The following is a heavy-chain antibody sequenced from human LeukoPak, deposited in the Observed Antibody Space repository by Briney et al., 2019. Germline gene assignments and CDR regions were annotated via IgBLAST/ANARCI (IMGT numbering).Heavy chain of an antibody. CDR3: ARGGWYIKTFDY. Sequence: ASVKVSCKTSGYSFTTYGVSWVRQAPGQGLEWMGWISGHNGNTNYAQKLQGRVIMTTDTSTNTAYMELRSLRSDDTAVYYCARGGWYIKTFDYWGQGTLVTVSS. CDR1: GYSFTTYG. V-gene: IGHV1-18*01. J-gene: IGHJ4*02. D-gene: IGHD6-19*01. CDR2: ISGHNGNT.